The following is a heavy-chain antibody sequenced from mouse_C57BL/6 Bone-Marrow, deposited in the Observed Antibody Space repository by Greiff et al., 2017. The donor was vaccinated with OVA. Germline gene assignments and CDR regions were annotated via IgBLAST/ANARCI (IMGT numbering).Heavy chain of an antibody. CDR2: ISSGGSYT. V-gene: IGHV5-6*01. CDR1: GFTFSSYG. J-gene: IGHJ4*01. Sequence: EVKLMESGGDLVKPGGSLKLSCAASGFTFSSYGMSWVRQTPDKRLEWVATISSGGSYTYYPDSVKGRFTISRDNAKNTLYLQMSSLKSEDTAMYYCASQEAMDYGGQGTSVTVCS. CDR3: ASQEAMDY.